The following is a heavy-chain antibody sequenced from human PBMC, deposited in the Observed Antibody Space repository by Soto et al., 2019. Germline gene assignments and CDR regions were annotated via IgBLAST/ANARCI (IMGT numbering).Heavy chain of an antibody. CDR1: FRSISSGGYS. CDR3: ARLTQSNSNWFDP. J-gene: IGHJ5*02. Sequence: SETLSRTCAVSFRSISSGGYSCSCIRQPPGKGLEWIGYIYHSGSTYYNPSLKSRVTISVDRSKNQFSLKLSSVTAADTAVYYCARLTQSNSNWFDPWGQGTLVTVS. V-gene: IGHV4-30-2*01. CDR2: IYHSGST. D-gene: IGHD4-4*01.